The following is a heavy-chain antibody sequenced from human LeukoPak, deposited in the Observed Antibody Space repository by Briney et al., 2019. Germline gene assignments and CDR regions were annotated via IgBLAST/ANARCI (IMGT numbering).Heavy chain of an antibody. CDR1: GFTFSSYS. V-gene: IGHV3-21*01. Sequence: PGGSLRLSCAASGFTFSSYSMNWVRQAPGKGLEWVSSISSRSSYIYYADSVKGRFTISRDNAKNSLYLQMNSLRAEDTAVYYCARNPATGNMDVWGKGTTVTVSS. CDR2: ISSRSSYI. J-gene: IGHJ6*03. D-gene: IGHD4-17*01. CDR3: ARNPATGNMDV.